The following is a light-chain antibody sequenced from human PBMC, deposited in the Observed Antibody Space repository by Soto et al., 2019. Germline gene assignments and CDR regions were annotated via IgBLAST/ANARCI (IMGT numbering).Light chain of an antibody. CDR3: QQYCSSHGT. V-gene: IGKV3-20*01. J-gene: IGKJ2*02. CDR1: QSVSSSY. Sequence: EIVLTQSPGTLSLSPGERATLSCRASQSVSSSYLAWYQQKPGQAPRLLIYGASSRATGSPDRFSGSGSGTDFTLTISRLAPEDFALYYCQQYCSSHGTFGQGTKLEMK. CDR2: GAS.